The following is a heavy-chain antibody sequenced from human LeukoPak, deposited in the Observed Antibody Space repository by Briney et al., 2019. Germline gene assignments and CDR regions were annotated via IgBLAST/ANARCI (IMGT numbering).Heavy chain of an antibody. CDR2: IIPIFGTA. D-gene: IGHD3-10*01. CDR3: ATPTPSGFGELLSFDY. J-gene: IGHJ4*02. CDR1: GGTFSSYA. V-gene: IGHV1-69*13. Sequence: GASVKVSCKASGGTFSSYAISWVRQAPGQGLEWMGGIIPIFGTANYAQKFQGRVTITADESTSTAYMELSSLRSEDTAVYYCATPTPSGFGELLSFDYWGQGTLVTVSS.